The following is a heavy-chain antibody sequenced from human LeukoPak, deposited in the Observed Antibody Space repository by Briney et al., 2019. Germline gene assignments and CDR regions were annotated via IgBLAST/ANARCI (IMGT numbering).Heavy chain of an antibody. D-gene: IGHD3-10*01. CDR1: GYSINSGYY. CDR2: IYHSGST. CDR3: AKSNGYGLVDI. J-gene: IGHJ3*02. V-gene: IGHV4-38-2*02. Sequence: PSETLSLTCTVSGYSINSGYYWGWIRQPPGKGLEWIGSIYHSGSTYYNPSLKSRVTISLDTSRNQFSLNLDSVTAADTAVYYCAKSNGYGLVDIWGQGTMVTVSS.